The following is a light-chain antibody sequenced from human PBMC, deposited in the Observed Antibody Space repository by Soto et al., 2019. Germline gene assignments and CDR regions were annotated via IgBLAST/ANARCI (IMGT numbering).Light chain of an antibody. J-gene: IGKJ5*01. V-gene: IGKV1-39*01. CDR2: SAS. CDR3: QQSFTVPIT. CDR1: QSIAGY. Sequence: DIQITQSPSSLSASVGDRVTITCRSSQSIAGYLSWYQQKPGKAPKFLISSASSLQRGVPSRFSGSGSGTDFALTITGLQPEDFAIYYCQQSFTVPITLGQGTRLEIK.